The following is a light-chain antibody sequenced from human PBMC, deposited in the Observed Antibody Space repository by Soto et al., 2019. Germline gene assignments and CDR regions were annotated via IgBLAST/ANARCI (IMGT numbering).Light chain of an antibody. V-gene: IGLV1-40*01. CDR2: DNT. J-gene: IGLJ1*01. Sequence: QSVLTQPPSVSGAPGQRVTISCSGSSSNIGAGYDAHWYQQLPGAAPKLLIFDNTNRPSGVPDRFSGSKSGASASLAITGLQAEDEADYYCCSYAGTFYVFGTGTKVTVL. CDR1: SSNIGAGYD. CDR3: CSYAGTFYV.